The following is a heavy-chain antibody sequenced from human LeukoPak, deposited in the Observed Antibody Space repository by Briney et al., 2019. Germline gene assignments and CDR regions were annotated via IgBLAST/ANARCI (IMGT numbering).Heavy chain of an antibody. J-gene: IGHJ4*02. CDR3: ARQRYYDSSGYYYVDY. CDR2: IWPDGSDK. V-gene: IGHV5-51*01. CDR1: GYSFTSYW. Sequence: GESLKISCKGSGYSFTSYWIGWVRQVPGKGLEWMGLIWPDGSDKRYSPSFQGQVTISADKSISTAYLQWSSLKASDTAMYYCARQRYYDSSGYYYVDYWGQGTLVTVSS. D-gene: IGHD3-22*01.